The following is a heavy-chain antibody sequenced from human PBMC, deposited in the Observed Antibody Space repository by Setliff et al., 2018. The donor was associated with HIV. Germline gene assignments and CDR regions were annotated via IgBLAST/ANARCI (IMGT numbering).Heavy chain of an antibody. CDR2: IYYSGST. CDR1: GASISSYY. Sequence: KSSETLSLTCTVSGASISSYYWSWIRQPPGKGLEWIGYIYYSGSTNYNPSLKSRVIISVDTSKNQFSLKVRSVTAADTAVYYCARPQYPGYYFDYWGQGTLVTVSS. D-gene: IGHD2-2*01. V-gene: IGHV4-59*08. J-gene: IGHJ4*02. CDR3: ARPQYPGYYFDY.